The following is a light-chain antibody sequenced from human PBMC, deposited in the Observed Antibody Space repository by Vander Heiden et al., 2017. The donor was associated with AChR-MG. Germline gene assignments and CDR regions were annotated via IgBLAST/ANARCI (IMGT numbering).Light chain of an antibody. CDR3: QQDDNLPSFT. J-gene: IGKJ3*01. CDR2: DAS. V-gene: IGKV1-33*01. CDR1: QDISNY. Sequence: DIQMTQSPSSLSASVGDRVTITCQASQDISNYLNWYQQKPGKAPKLLIYDASNLETGVPSRFSGSGYGTDFTFTISSLQPEDIATYYCQQDDNLPSFTFGPGTKVDIK.